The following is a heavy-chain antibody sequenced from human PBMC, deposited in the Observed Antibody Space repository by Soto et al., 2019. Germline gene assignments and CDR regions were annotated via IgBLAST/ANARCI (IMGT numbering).Heavy chain of an antibody. D-gene: IGHD4-4*01. V-gene: IGHV3-30*18. Sequence: GGSLRLSCAASGFTFSSYGMHRVRQAPGKGLEWVAVISYDGSNKYYADSVKGRFTISRDNSKNTLYLQMNSLRAEDTAVYYCAKWAVTLYYYGKDVWGQGTTVTVSS. CDR3: AKWAVTLYYYGKDV. CDR2: ISYDGSNK. CDR1: GFTFSSYG. J-gene: IGHJ6*02.